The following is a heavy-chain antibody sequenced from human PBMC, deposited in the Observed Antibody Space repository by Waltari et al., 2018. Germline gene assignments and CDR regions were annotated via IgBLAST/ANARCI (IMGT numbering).Heavy chain of an antibody. CDR3: ASTGLSY. Sequence: QVQLQQWGAGLLKPSETLSLTCAVYGGSLSGYYWSWIRQPPGKGLEWIGEINHSGSTNYNPSLKSRVTISVDTSKNQFSLKLSSVTAADTAVYYCASTGLSYWGQGTLVTVSS. J-gene: IGHJ4*02. V-gene: IGHV4-34*01. CDR1: GGSLSGYY. D-gene: IGHD3-9*01. CDR2: INHSGST.